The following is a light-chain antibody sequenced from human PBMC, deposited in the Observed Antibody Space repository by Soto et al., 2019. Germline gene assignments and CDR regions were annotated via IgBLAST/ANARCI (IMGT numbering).Light chain of an antibody. CDR3: QQYSKWPIT. J-gene: IGKJ5*01. V-gene: IGKV3-15*01. CDR2: GIS. CDR1: QSVNSN. Sequence: EKVVTQSPAILSVSPGESATLSCRASQSVNSNYLVWYQQHPGQPPRLLIYGISTRATGIPARFSGSGSGTEFSLTISSLQSEDFAVYYCQQYSKWPITFGQGTRLEIK.